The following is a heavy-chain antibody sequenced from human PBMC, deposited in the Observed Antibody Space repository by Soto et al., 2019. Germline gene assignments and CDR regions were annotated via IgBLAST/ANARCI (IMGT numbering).Heavy chain of an antibody. CDR3: ASEITIFGVVTKQ. CDR1: GGSISSGDYY. V-gene: IGHV4-30-4*01. J-gene: IGHJ4*02. Sequence: QVQLQESGPGLVKPSQTLSLTCTVSGGSISSGDYYWSWIRQPPGKGLEWIGYIYYSGSTYSNPSLKIRVTISVDTSKTQCSLKLSSVTAADTAVYYCASEITIFGVVTKQWGQGTLVTVSS. CDR2: IYYSGST. D-gene: IGHD3-3*01.